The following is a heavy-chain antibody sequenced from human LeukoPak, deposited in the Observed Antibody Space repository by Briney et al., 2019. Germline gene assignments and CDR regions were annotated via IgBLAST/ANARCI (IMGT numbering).Heavy chain of an antibody. V-gene: IGHV3-23*01. D-gene: IGHD1-26*01. CDR2: ISGSGGST. CDR1: GFTFSSYG. Sequence: GGSLRLSCAASGFTFSSYGMSWVRQAPGKGLEWVSAISGSGGSTYYADSVKGRFTISRDNFKNTLYLEMNSLRAEDTAVYYCAKDLRGRYSWDYWGQGTLVSVSS. CDR3: AKDLRGRYSWDY. J-gene: IGHJ4*02.